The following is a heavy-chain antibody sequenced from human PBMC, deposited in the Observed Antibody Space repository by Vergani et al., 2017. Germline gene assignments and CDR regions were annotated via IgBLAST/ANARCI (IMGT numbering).Heavy chain of an antibody. CDR3: AREYSSSVGFLAY. D-gene: IGHD6-6*01. Sequence: QVQLQESGPGLVKPSETLSLTCIVSGGSISPYYWSWIRQPAGTGLAWIGRIYTSESTNYNPSLKSRVTMSVDTSKTQFSLKVSSVTAADTAVYYCAREYSSSVGFLAYWGQGTLVTVSS. J-gene: IGHJ4*02. CDR1: GGSISPYY. V-gene: IGHV4-4*07. CDR2: IYTSEST.